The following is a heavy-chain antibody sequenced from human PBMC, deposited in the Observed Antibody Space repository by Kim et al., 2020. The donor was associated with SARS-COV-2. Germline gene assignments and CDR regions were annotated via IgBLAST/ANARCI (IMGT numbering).Heavy chain of an antibody. CDR2: IYYSGTT. J-gene: IGHJ4*02. Sequence: SETLSLTCTVSGGSISSNYYWGWIRQSPGKGLEWIGSIYYSGTTYYNPSLKSRVTISVDTSKNQFSLKLSSVSAADTAVFYCAKIEKYSGGGIDSWGQGMLVTVSS. CDR3: AKIEKYSGGGIDS. V-gene: IGHV4-39*01. CDR1: GGSISSNYY. D-gene: IGHD1-26*01.